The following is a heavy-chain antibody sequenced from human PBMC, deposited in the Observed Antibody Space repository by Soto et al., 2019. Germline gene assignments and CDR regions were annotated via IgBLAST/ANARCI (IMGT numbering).Heavy chain of an antibody. CDR1: GYTFTSYA. V-gene: IGHV1-46*03. J-gene: IGHJ4*02. CDR3: ASTLGARFDY. Sequence: ASVKVSCKASGYTFTSYAMHWVRQAPGQRLEWMGVINPSVGSTTYAQKFQGRVTMTRDTSTSTVYMEVSSLRSEDTAVYYCASTLGARFDYWGQGTLVTVSS. D-gene: IGHD1-26*01. CDR2: INPSVGST.